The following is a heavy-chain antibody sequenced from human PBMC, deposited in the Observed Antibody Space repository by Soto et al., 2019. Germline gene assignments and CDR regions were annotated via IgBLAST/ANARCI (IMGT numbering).Heavy chain of an antibody. J-gene: IGHJ5*02. CDR2: IYHSGST. V-gene: IGHV4-30-2*01. CDR1: GGSISSGGYS. D-gene: IGHD3-9*01. Sequence: SETLSLTCAVSGGSISSGGYSWSWIRQPPGKGLEWIGYIYHSGSTYYNPSLKSRVTISVDRSKNQFSLKLSSVTAADTAVYYCARGGVLRYFDWFDPWGQGTLVTVSS. CDR3: ARGGVLRYFDWFDP.